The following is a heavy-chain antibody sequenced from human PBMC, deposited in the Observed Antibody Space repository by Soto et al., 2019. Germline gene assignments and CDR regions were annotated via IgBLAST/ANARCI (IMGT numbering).Heavy chain of an antibody. CDR2: IKPNGGST. V-gene: IGHV1-46*03. D-gene: IGHD2-15*01. Sequence: QVVQSGAEVRKPGASVKVSCKASGYSFTTYYIHWFRQAPGQGLEWMAIIKPNGGSTNSAQKFQGRVTVTRVMSASTVYMELSSLRSDDTAVYYCAAVCSAGGCPPGPWNWGRGTMVTVSS. CDR3: AAVCSAGGCPPGPWN. CDR1: GYSFTTYY. J-gene: IGHJ3*01.